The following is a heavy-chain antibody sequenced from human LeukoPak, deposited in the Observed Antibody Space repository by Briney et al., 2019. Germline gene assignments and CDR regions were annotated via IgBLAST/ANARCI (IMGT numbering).Heavy chain of an antibody. CDR3: ARRGCSSTSCFDY. CDR1: GYSFTSYW. Sequence: GESLKISCRGSGYSFTSYWIAWVRQMPGKGLEWMGIIYPRDSDTRYSPSFQGQVTISADKSISAAYLQWSSLKASDTAIYYCARRGCSSTSCFDYWGQGTLVTVSS. V-gene: IGHV5-51*01. J-gene: IGHJ4*02. D-gene: IGHD2-2*01. CDR2: IYPRDSDT.